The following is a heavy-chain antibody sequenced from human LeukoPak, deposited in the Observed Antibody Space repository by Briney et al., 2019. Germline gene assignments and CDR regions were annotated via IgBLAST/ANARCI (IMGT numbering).Heavy chain of an antibody. CDR1: GGSISSYY. Sequence: PSETLSLTCTVSGGSISSYYWSWIRQPPGKGLEWIGSIYYSGSTYYNPSLKSRVTISVDTSKNQFSLKLSSVTAADTAVYYCARDRAYYDSSGEDYWGQGTLVTVSS. D-gene: IGHD3-22*01. J-gene: IGHJ4*02. V-gene: IGHV4-39*07. CDR2: IYYSGST. CDR3: ARDRAYYDSSGEDY.